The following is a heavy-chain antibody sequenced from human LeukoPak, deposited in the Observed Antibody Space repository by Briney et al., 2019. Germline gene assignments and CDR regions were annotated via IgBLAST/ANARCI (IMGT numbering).Heavy chain of an antibody. V-gene: IGHV1-2*02. J-gene: IGHJ1*01. CDR1: GYIFIGYY. CDR3: ARDSGSYDSSGYYVNIEYFQH. CDR2: INPNSGGT. Sequence: ASVKVSCKASGYIFIGYYMHWVRQAPGQGLEWMGWINPNSGGTNYAQKFQGRVTMTRDTSISTAYMELSRLRSDDTAVYYCARDSGSYDSSGYYVNIEYFQHWGQGTLVTVSS. D-gene: IGHD3-22*01.